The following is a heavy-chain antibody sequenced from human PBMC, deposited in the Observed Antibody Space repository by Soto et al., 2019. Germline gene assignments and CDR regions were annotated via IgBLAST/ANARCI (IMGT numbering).Heavy chain of an antibody. CDR1: GGTFNFYS. V-gene: IGHV1-69*02. Sequence: QVQLVQSGAEVKKPGSSVKVSCTASGGTFNFYSISWVRQAPGQGLEWVGRVIPMVGMSEYAQKFQGRVTITADKSTSTDYMNLRRRRSEDTAVYCCASNYGSGSAHFDYWGQGTLVTVSS. CDR3: ASNYGSGSAHFDY. CDR2: VIPMVGMS. D-gene: IGHD3-10*01. J-gene: IGHJ4*02.